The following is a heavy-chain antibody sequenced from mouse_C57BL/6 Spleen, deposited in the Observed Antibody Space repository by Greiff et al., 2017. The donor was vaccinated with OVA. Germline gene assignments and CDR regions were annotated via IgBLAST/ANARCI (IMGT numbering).Heavy chain of an antibody. CDR1: GFSLTSYG. D-gene: IGHD1-1*01. Sequence: VQLQESGPGLVQPSQSLSITCTVSGFSLTSYGVHWVRQSPGKGLEWLGVIWRGGSTAYNAAFMSRLGITKDNSKSQVFFKMNRLQADDTAIYYGAKNSGSTDWYCDVWGTGTTVTVSS. J-gene: IGHJ1*03. CDR2: IWRGGST. CDR3: AKNSGSTDWYCDV. V-gene: IGHV2-5*01.